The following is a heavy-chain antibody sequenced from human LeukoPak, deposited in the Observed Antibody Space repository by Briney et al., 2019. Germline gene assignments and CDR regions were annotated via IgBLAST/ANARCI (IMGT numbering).Heavy chain of an antibody. J-gene: IGHJ6*03. CDR2: IYYSGST. D-gene: IGHD6-19*01. CDR1: GASISSYY. CDR3: AGSGWIYYYYYMDV. V-gene: IGHV4-59*08. Sequence: SETLSLTCTVSGASISSYYWSWIRQSPGKGLEWIGYIYYSGSTNYNPSLKSRVTISVDTSKNQFSLKLSSVTAADTAVYYCAGSGWIYYYYYMDVWGKGTTVTVSS.